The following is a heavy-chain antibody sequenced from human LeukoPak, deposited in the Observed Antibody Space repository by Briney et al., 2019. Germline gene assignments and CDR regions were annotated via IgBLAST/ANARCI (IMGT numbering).Heavy chain of an antibody. Sequence: SETLSLTCTVSGGSISSYYWSWIRQPAGKGLEWIGRIYTSGSTNYNPSLKSRVTISVDTSKNQFSLKLSSVTAADTAVYYCARGPGRGVPYGIDVWGQGTTVTVSS. J-gene: IGHJ6*02. CDR3: ARGPGRGVPYGIDV. CDR2: IYTSGST. V-gene: IGHV4-4*07. CDR1: GGSISSYY. D-gene: IGHD3-10*01.